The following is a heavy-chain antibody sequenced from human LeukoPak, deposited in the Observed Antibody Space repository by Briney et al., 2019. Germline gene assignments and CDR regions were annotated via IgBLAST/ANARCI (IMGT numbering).Heavy chain of an antibody. CDR3: ARDRRGYSYGPNWFDP. CDR2: INPSGGST. V-gene: IGHV1-46*01. D-gene: IGHD5-18*01. J-gene: IGHJ5*02. Sequence: ASVKVSCKASGYTFTSYYMHWVRQAPGQGLEWMGIINPSGGSTSYAQKFQGRVTMARDTSTSTAYMELRSLRSDDTAVYYCARDRRGYSYGPNWFDPWGQGTLVTVSS. CDR1: GYTFTSYY.